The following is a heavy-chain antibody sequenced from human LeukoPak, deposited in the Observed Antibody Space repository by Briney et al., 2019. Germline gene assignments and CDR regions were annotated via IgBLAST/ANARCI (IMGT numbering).Heavy chain of an antibody. Sequence: SETLSLTCTVSGGSISSGSYYWSWIRQPAGKGLEWIGRIYTSGSTNYNPSLKSRVTISVDTSKNQFSLKLNSVTAADTAVYFCVKGDGYSYSWGQEALVTVSS. J-gene: IGHJ5*02. CDR2: IYTSGST. CDR3: VKGDGYSYS. CDR1: GGSISSGSYY. V-gene: IGHV4-61*02. D-gene: IGHD4-17*01.